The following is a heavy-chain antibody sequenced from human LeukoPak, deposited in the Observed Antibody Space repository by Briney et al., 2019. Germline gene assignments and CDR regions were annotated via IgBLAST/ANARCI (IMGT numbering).Heavy chain of an antibody. CDR2: ISSSGSTI. J-gene: IGHJ4*02. Sequence: GGSLRLSCAASGFTFSNYAMNWVRQAPGKGVEWISYISSSGSTIYYADSVKGRFTISRDNAKNSLYLQMNSLRAEDTAVYYCARAPGGSSYGLVDFWGQGTLVTVSS. CDR3: ARAPGGSSYGLVDF. CDR1: GFTFSNYA. D-gene: IGHD5-18*01. V-gene: IGHV3-48*03.